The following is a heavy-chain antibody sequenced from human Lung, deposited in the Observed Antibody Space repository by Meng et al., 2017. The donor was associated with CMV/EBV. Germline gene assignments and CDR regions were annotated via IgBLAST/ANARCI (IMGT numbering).Heavy chain of an antibody. CDR3: AREADDGGNCFDY. J-gene: IGHJ4*02. CDR2: IYHSGYT. D-gene: IGHD2-21*01. CDR1: GGSISTSNW. V-gene: IGHV4-4*02. Sequence: SXTXSLXCAVSGGSISTSNWWSWVRQSPEKGLEWIGEIYHSGYTNYNPSLKSRVSMSVDRSKRQFSLRLTSVTAADTAVYFCAREADDGGNCFDYWGTGTXVTGAS.